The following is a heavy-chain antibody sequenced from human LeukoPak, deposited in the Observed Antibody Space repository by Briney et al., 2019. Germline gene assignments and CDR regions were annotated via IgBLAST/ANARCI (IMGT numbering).Heavy chain of an antibody. J-gene: IGHJ6*03. CDR3: ARDFYGGKGPHYYYMDV. D-gene: IGHD4-23*01. V-gene: IGHV4-4*07. CDR1: GGSFSGYY. Sequence: PSETLSLTCAVYGGSFSGYYWSWIRQPAGKGLEWIGRIYTSGSTNYNPSLKSRVTISVDTSKNQFSLKLSSVTAADTAVYYCARDFYGGKGPHYYYMDVWGEGTTVTVSS. CDR2: IYTSGST.